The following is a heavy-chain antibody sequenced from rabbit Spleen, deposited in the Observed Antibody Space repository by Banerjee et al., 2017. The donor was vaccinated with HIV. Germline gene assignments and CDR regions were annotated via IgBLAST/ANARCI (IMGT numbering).Heavy chain of an antibody. CDR1: GVSFSSSSY. V-gene: IGHV1S45*01. CDR3: ARDTGSGHYIDAYFDL. Sequence: QEQLVESGGGLVKPGASLTLTCTASGVSFSSSSYMCWVRQAPGKGLEWIACMDTGGSSFTYFASWAKGRFTISSHNAQNTLYLQLNSLTAADTATYFCARDTGSGHYIDAYFDLWGPGTLVTVS. CDR2: MDTGGSSFT. J-gene: IGHJ4*01. D-gene: IGHD1-1*01.